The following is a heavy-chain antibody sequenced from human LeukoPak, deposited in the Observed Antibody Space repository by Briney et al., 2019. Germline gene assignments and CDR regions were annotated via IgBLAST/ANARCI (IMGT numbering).Heavy chain of an antibody. D-gene: IGHD5-18*01. CDR3: ARDQGYSYGYFDF. Sequence: SETLSLTCAVYGGSFSGYYWSWIRQPPGMGLEWIGEINHSGSTNYNPSLKSRVTISVDTSKNQFSLNLSSVTAADTAVYYCARDQGYSYGYFDFWGQGTLVTVSS. V-gene: IGHV4-34*01. J-gene: IGHJ4*02. CDR2: INHSGST. CDR1: GGSFSGYY.